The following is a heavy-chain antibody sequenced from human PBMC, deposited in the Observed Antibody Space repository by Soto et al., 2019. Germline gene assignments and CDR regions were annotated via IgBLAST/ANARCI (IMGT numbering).Heavy chain of an antibody. Sequence: EVQLVESGGGLVKPGGSLRLSCAASGFTFSSYSMNWVRQAPGKGLEWVSSSSSSSSYIYYADSVKGRFTISRDNAKNSHYLQMNSLRAVDTAVYYCARPGHYYYYYMDVWGKGTTVTVSS. CDR3: ARPGHYYYYYMDV. CDR1: GFTFSSYS. CDR2: SSSSSSYI. V-gene: IGHV3-21*01. J-gene: IGHJ6*03.